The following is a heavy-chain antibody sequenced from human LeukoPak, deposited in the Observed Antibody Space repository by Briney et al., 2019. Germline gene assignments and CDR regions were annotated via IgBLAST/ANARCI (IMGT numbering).Heavy chain of an antibody. CDR2: ISWNSGSI. D-gene: IGHD6-13*01. CDR3: AKSGVSRSIAAASFDY. CDR1: GFTFDDYA. Sequence: PGGSLRLSCAASGFTFDDYAMHWVRQAPGKGLEWVSGISWNSGSIGYADSVKGRFTISRDNAKNSLYLQMNSLRAEDTALYYCAKSGVSRSIAAASFDYWGQGTLVTVSS. V-gene: IGHV3-9*01. J-gene: IGHJ4*02.